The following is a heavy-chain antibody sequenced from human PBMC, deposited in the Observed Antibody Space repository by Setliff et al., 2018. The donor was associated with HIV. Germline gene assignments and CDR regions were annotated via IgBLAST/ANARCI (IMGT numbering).Heavy chain of an antibody. CDR1: GGTFSNFA. CDR2: IIPIFGTA. CDR3: LRRATAAEVFDY. J-gene: IGHJ4*02. D-gene: IGHD6-13*01. V-gene: IGHV1-69*05. Sequence: SVKVSCKASGGTFSNFAISWVRQAPGQGLEWMGGIIPIFGTAKYEQKFQARLTITRDTSANTAYMELSNLRSEDTAIYYCLRRATAAEVFDYWGQGTLVTVSS.